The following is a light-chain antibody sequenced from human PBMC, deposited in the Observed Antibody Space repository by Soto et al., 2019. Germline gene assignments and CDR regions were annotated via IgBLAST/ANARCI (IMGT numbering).Light chain of an antibody. J-gene: IGLJ1*01. CDR2: DVS. CDR1: TSDVGGYNS. Sequence: QSALTQPASVSGSPGQSITISCTGTTSDVGGYNSVSWYQQHPGKAPELMIYDVSNRPSGISYRFSGSKSGNTASLTISGLQAEDEADYYCSSRTSTSTRVFGTVTKLTVL. V-gene: IGLV2-14*01. CDR3: SSRTSTSTRV.